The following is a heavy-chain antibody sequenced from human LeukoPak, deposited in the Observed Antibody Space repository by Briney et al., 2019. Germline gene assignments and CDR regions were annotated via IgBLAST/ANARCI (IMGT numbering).Heavy chain of an antibody. CDR3: ARGVGDLGDY. D-gene: IGHD3-16*01. V-gene: IGHV1-8*01. CDR2: MSPNSGNT. CDR1: GYTFTSYH. Sequence: ASVKVSCKASGYTFTSYHINWVRQATGQGLEWMGWMSPNSGNTDYAQKFQGRVTMTRDTSINTAYMELSSLRSEDTAVYYCARGVGDLGDYWGQGTLDTVSS. J-gene: IGHJ4*02.